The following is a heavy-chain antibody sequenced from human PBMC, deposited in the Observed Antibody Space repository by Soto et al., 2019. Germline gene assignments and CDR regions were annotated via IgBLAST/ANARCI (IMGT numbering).Heavy chain of an antibody. CDR2: INHRGST. CDR3: ARGYGMNFDY. CDR1: GGSFSGYY. Sequence: QVQLQPWGAGLLKPSATLSLTCAVYGGSFSGYYWNWIRQPPGKGLEWIGEINHRGSTNYNPSLKSRVTISLDTSKNQFSLKLSSMTAADTAVYYCARGYGMNFDYWGQETLVTVSS. J-gene: IGHJ4*02. D-gene: IGHD3-10*01. V-gene: IGHV4-34*01.